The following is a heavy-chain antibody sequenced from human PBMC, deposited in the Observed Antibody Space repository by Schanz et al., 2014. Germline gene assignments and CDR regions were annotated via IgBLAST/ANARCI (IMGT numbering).Heavy chain of an antibody. Sequence: EVQLLESGGGLVQPGGSLRLSCAASGFTFFGSFAMDWVRQAPGKGLEWVGHSRNKGHSYTSEYAASVKGRFTISRDESESSLYLQMDSLKTEDTAVYYCARRNFYDKSAAFDYWGQGSLVTVSS. J-gene: IGHJ4*02. CDR3: ARRNFYDKSAAFDY. CDR2: SRNKGHSYTS. V-gene: IGHV3-72*01. D-gene: IGHD3-9*01. CDR1: GFTFFGSFA.